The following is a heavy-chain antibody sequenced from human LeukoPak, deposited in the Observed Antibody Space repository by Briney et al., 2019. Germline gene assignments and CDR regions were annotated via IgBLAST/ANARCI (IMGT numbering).Heavy chain of an antibody. D-gene: IGHD5-24*01. J-gene: IGHJ6*02. CDR1: GFTVSSNY. Sequence: GGSLRLSCAASGFTVSSNYMSWVRQAPGKGLGWLSVSYSGGNTYYADSVKGRFTISRHNSKNTPYLQMNSLRAEDTAVYYCASSKRATIAVLHYYGMDVWGQGTTVTVSS. CDR3: ASSKRATIAVLHYYGMDV. CDR2: SYSGGNT. V-gene: IGHV3-53*04.